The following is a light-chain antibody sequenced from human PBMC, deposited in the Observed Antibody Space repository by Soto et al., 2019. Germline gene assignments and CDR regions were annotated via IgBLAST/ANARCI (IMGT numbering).Light chain of an antibody. CDR3: FSYACSIHLV. J-gene: IGLJ2*01. CDR2: EVN. V-gene: IGLV2-8*01. Sequence: QSVLTQPPSASGSPGQSVTISCTGTSSDVGGYNYVSWYQQHPGQAPKLMIYEVNKRPSGVPDRFSGSKSGNTASLTVSGLQAEDEADYYCFSYACSIHLVFGGGTKLTVL. CDR1: SSDVGGYNY.